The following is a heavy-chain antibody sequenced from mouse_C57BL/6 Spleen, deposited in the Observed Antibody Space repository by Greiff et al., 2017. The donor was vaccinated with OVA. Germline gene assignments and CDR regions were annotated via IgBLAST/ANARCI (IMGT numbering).Heavy chain of an antibody. V-gene: IGHV1-26*01. Sequence: VQLQQSGPELVKPGASVKISCKASGYTFTDYYMNWVKQSHGKSLEWIGDINPNNGGTSYNQKFKGKATLTVDKSSSTAYMELRSLTSEDSAVYYCARGRLRRGFAYWGQGTLVTVSA. CDR2: INPNNGGT. J-gene: IGHJ3*01. CDR3: ARGRLRRGFAY. CDR1: GYTFTDYY. D-gene: IGHD2-4*01.